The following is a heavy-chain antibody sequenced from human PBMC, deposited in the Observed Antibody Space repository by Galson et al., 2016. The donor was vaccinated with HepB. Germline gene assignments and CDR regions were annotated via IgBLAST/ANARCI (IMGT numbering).Heavy chain of an antibody. Sequence: SLRLSCAVSGITLSSQSMNWVRQVPGKGLEWVSYSHNSGNMIYYGDSVKGRFTISRDNAKNSLYLQMNNLREEDTAVYHCARDQCGPGCYQPDYWGQGTLVTVSS. V-gene: IGHV3-48*02. CDR1: GITLSSQS. J-gene: IGHJ4*02. CDR3: ARDQCGPGCYQPDY. D-gene: IGHD4/OR15-4a*01. CDR2: SHNSGNMI.